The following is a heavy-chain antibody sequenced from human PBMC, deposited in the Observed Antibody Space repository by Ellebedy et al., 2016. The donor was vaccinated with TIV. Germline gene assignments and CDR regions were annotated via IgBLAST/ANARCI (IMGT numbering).Heavy chain of an antibody. CDR3: ARSYSNGV. Sequence: GESLKISCAASGFTVSSNYMSWVRQAPGKGLEWVSVIYSGGSTYYADSVKDRFTISRDNSKNTLYLQMNSLRAEDTAVYYCARSYSNGVWGQGTTVTVSS. CDR2: IYSGGST. J-gene: IGHJ6*02. D-gene: IGHD4-11*01. CDR1: GFTVSSNY. V-gene: IGHV3-66*01.